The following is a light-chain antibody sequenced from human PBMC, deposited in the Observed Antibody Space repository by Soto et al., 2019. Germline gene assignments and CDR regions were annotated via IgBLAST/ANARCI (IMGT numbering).Light chain of an antibody. J-gene: IGKJ1*01. V-gene: IGKV3D-15*01. CDR2: GAS. Sequence: EIVMTQSPATLSVSPGARDPLSCRARQSVSTTVAWYQQNPGQAPRLLIYGASNRATGIPDRFSGSGSGTDFTLTITRLEPEDFAMYYCQRYDSLRTFGQGTKVDI. CDR1: QSVSTT. CDR3: QRYDSLRT.